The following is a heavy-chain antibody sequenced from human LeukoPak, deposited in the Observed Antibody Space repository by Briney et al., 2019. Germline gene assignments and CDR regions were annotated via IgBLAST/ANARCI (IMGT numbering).Heavy chain of an antibody. CDR1: RFTFSSFW. J-gene: IGHJ4*02. Sequence: PGGSLRLSCAASRFTFSSFWMHWVRQAPGKGLVWVSRIISEGSSAGYADSVKGRFTISRDNAKNTLYLQMNSLRAEETAVYYCARAGYSYGLDYWGQGTLVTVSS. V-gene: IGHV3-74*01. CDR2: IISEGSSA. D-gene: IGHD5-18*01. CDR3: ARAGYSYGLDY.